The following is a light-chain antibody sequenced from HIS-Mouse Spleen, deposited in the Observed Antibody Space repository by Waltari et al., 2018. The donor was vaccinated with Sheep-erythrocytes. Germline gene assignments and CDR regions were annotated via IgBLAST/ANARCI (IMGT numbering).Light chain of an antibody. Sequence: QSALTQPASVSGSPGQSLTIPCTGTSSDVGGYNYVSWYQQHPGKAPKLMIYDVSNRPSGVSNRFSGLQAEDEADYYCSSYTSSSSYVFGTGTKVTVL. V-gene: IGLV2-14*03. J-gene: IGLJ1*01. CDR2: DVS. CDR3: SSYTSSSSYV. CDR1: SSDVGGYNY.